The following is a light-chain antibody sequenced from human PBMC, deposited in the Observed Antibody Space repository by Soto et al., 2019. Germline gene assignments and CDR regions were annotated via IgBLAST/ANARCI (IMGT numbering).Light chain of an antibody. CDR2: DAS. Sequence: EIVLTQSPATLSLSPGERVTLSCRASQSVSRYLAWYQQKPGQAPRLLIYDASNRATGIPARFSGSGSGTDFTLTISSLEPEDFAVYYCQQRTNWWTFGQGTKVEIK. CDR3: QQRTNWWT. J-gene: IGKJ1*01. V-gene: IGKV3-11*01. CDR1: QSVSRY.